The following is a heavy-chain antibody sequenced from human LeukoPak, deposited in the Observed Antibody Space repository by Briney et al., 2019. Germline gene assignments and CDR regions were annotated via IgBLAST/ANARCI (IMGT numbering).Heavy chain of an antibody. Sequence: SETLSLTCTVSGGSISSHYWSWIRQPPGKGLEWIGYIYYSGSTNYNPSLKSRVTISVDTSKNQFSLKLSSVTAADTAVYYCARATWTYYYYYYGMDVWGQGTTVTVSS. CDR1: GGSISSHY. CDR2: IYYSGST. V-gene: IGHV4-59*11. D-gene: IGHD3/OR15-3a*01. CDR3: ARATWTYYYYYYGMDV. J-gene: IGHJ6*02.